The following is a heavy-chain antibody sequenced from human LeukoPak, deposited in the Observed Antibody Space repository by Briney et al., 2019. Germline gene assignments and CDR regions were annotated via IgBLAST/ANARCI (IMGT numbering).Heavy chain of an antibody. J-gene: IGHJ3*02. V-gene: IGHV3-23*01. Sequence: GGSLRLSCAAPGITFSSYAMTWVRQAPGKGLEWVSAISGSGVNTYYADSVKGRFTISRDNSKNTLYLQMNSLRAEDTAVYYCARDRDSSGYSLGFAFDIWGQGTMVTVSS. CDR3: ARDRDSSGYSLGFAFDI. CDR1: GITFSSYA. D-gene: IGHD3-22*01. CDR2: ISGSGVNT.